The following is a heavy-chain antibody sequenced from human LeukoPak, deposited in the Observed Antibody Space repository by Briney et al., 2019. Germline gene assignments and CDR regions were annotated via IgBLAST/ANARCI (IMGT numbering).Heavy chain of an antibody. J-gene: IGHJ4*02. D-gene: IGHD6-13*01. V-gene: IGHV3-48*01. CDR1: GFTFSSYS. CDR3: ARAGGMSSSWYNDY. CDR2: ISSSSSTI. Sequence: GGSLRLSCAASGFTFSSYSMNWVRQAPGKGLEWVSYISSSSSTIYYADSVKGRFTISRDNAKNSLYLQMNSLRAEDTAVYYCARAGGMSSSWYNDYWGQGTLVTVSS.